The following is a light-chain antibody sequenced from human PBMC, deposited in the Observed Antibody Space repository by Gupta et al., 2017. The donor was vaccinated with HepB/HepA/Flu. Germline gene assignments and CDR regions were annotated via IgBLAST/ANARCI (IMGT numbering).Light chain of an antibody. J-gene: IGLJ2*01. CDR3: QVWDRNTLV. V-gene: IGLV3-1*01. CDR1: KLGDKF. CDR2: QHT. Sequence: SLELTQPLSASVSPGQTASISCSGDKLGDKFVHWYQQKQGQSPVLVIYQHTKRPSGIPERFSGSNSGNTATLTISGTQAMDEADYYCQVWDRNTLVFGGGTKLTVL.